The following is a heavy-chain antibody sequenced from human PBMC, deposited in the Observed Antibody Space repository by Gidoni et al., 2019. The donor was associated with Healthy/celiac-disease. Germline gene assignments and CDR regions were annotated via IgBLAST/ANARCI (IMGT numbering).Heavy chain of an antibody. CDR1: GGSISSSSYY. J-gene: IGHJ4*02. V-gene: IGHV4-39*02. D-gene: IGHD4-17*01. Sequence: QLQLQDSSPDLFKPSATLSLTCTVSGGSISSSSYYWGWIRKHPGKGLEGIGRIYYSGSTYYNASLKSRVTISVDTSNNQFSRKLSSVTAADTAVYYCAKDYGDYWGQGTLVTVSS. CDR2: IYYSGST. CDR3: AKDYGDY.